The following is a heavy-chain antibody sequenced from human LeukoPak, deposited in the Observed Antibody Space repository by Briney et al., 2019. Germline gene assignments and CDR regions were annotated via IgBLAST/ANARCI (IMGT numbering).Heavy chain of an antibody. CDR2: FDPEDGET. J-gene: IGHJ5*02. Sequence: ASVKVSCKVSGYTLTELSMHWVRQAPGKGLEWRGGFDPEDGETIYAQKFQGRVTMTEDTSTDTAYMELSSLRSEDTAVYYCATSIAVAGMRWFDPWGQGTLVTVSS. CDR3: ATSIAVAGMRWFDP. D-gene: IGHD6-19*01. V-gene: IGHV1-24*01. CDR1: GYTLTELS.